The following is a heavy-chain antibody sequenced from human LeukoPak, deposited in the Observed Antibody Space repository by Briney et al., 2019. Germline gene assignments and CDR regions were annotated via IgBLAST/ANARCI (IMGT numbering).Heavy chain of an antibody. CDR2: VNPGGSVQ. Sequence: GGSLRLSCIASGVAIGSSWMSWVRQSPGKRLEWVANVNPGGSVQNYVDSVTGRFTISRDNAKNSLYLQMNNLRADDTAVYYCAATFPYCSEDNCALGGQGTLVTVSS. CDR3: AATFPYCSEDNCAL. D-gene: IGHD2-15*01. CDR1: GVAIGSSW. J-gene: IGHJ1*01. V-gene: IGHV3-7*01.